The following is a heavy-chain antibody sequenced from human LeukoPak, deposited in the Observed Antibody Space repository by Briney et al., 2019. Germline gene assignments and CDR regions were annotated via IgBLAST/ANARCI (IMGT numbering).Heavy chain of an antibody. V-gene: IGHV3-21*01. D-gene: IGHD5-18*01. Sequence: GGSLRLSCAASGFTFSSYSMNWVRQAPGKGLEWVSSISSSSSYIYYADSVKGRFTISRDNAKNSLYLQMNSLRAEDTAVYYCARDRLLEDREYNYYLYMDVWGKGTTVTVSS. CDR3: ARDRLLEDREYNYYLYMDV. CDR1: GFTFSSYS. J-gene: IGHJ6*03. CDR2: ISSSSSYI.